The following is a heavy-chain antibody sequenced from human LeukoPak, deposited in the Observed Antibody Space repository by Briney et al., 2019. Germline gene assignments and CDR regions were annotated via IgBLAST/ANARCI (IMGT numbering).Heavy chain of an antibody. Sequence: GGSLRLSCAASGFTFRSYGMHWVRQAPGKGLEWVAFIRYDGNNKYYADSVKGRFTISRDNSKNTLYLQMNSLRAEDTAVYYCAKSGYNRFDYWGQGTLVTVSS. D-gene: IGHD5-24*01. CDR3: AKSGYNRFDY. CDR2: IRYDGNNK. CDR1: GFTFRSYG. V-gene: IGHV3-30*02. J-gene: IGHJ4*02.